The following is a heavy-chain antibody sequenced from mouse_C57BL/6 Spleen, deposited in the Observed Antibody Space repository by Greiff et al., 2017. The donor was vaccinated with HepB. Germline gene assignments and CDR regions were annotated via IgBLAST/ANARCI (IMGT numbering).Heavy chain of an antibody. D-gene: IGHD1-1*01. V-gene: IGHV1-26*01. CDR1: GYTFTDYY. Sequence: EVQLQQSGPELVKPGASVKISCKASGYTFTDYYMNWVKQSHGKSLEWIGDINPNNGGTSYNQKFKGKATLTVDKSSSTAYMELRSLTSEDSAVYYCASYGSLRDWGQGTLVTVSA. CDR2: INPNNGGT. J-gene: IGHJ3*01. CDR3: ASYGSLRD.